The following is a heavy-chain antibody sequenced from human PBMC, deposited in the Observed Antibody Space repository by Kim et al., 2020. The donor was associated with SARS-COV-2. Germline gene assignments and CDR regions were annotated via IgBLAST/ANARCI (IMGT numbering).Heavy chain of an antibody. D-gene: IGHD3-10*01. CDR3: VKVWFGELPYYYYGMDV. CDR2: ISSNGGST. Sequence: GGSLRLSCSASGFTFSSYAMHWVRQAPGKGLEYVSAISSNGGSTYYADSVKGRFTISRDNSKNTLYLQMSSLRAEDTAVYYCVKVWFGELPYYYYGMDVWGQGTTVTVSS. CDR1: GFTFSSYA. V-gene: IGHV3-64D*06. J-gene: IGHJ6*02.